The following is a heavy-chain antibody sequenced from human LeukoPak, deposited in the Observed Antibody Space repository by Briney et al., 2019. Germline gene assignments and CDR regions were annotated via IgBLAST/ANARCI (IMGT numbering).Heavy chain of an antibody. CDR2: ISSSGSTI. D-gene: IGHD3-10*01. V-gene: IGHV3-48*03. J-gene: IGHJ4*02. CDR1: GFTFSSYE. CDR3: ARDDYGSGSLDY. Sequence: GGSLRLSCAASGFTFSSYEMNWVRQAPGKGLEWVSYISSSGSTIYYADSVKGRFTISRDNAKISLYLQMNSLRDEDTAVYYCARDDYGSGSLDYWGQGTLVTVSS.